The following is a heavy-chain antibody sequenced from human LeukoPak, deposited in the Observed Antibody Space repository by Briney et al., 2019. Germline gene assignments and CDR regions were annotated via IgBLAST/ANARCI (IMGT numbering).Heavy chain of an antibody. CDR2: INPNSGGT. CDR3: AIGMPAVGTFDY. V-gene: IGHV1-2*06. J-gene: IGHJ4*02. CDR1: GYTFIDYY. D-gene: IGHD6-13*01. Sequence: ASVKVSCKASGYTFIDYYMQWVRQAPGQGLEWMGRINPNSGGTNYAQRLQGRVTMTRDTSISTAYMVLSSLRSDDTAVYRCAIGMPAVGTFDYWGQGTLVTVSS.